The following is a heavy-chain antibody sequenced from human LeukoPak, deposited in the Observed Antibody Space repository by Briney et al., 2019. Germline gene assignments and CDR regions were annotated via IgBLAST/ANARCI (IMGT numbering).Heavy chain of an antibody. CDR2: ISAYNGNT. V-gene: IGHV1-18*01. CDR1: GYTFTSCG. Sequence: GSVKVSCKASGYTFTSCGISWVRQAPGQGLEWMGWISAYNGNTNYAQKLQGRVTMTTDTSTSTAYMELRSLRSDDTAVYYCARGGDDSGYDRYWFDPWGQGTLVTVSS. CDR3: ARGGDDSGYDRYWFDP. J-gene: IGHJ5*02. D-gene: IGHD5-12*01.